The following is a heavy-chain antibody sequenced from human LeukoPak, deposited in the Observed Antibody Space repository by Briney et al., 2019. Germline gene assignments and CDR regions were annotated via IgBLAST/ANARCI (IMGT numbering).Heavy chain of an antibody. J-gene: IGHJ4*02. D-gene: IGHD1-1*01. Sequence: SETLSLTCTVSGGSISSYYWGWIRQPPGKGLEWIGSIYYSGSTYYNPSLKSRVTISVDTSKNQFSLKLSSVTAADTAVYYCARRPNYYFDYWGQGTLVTVSS. CDR1: GGSISSYY. V-gene: IGHV4-39*01. CDR2: IYYSGST. CDR3: ARRPNYYFDY.